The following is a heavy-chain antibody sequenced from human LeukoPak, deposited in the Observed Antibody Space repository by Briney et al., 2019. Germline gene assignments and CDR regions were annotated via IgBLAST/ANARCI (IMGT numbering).Heavy chain of an antibody. Sequence: GGSLRLSCAASGFTFSDHYMDWVRQAPGKGLEWVGRTRNKANSYTTEYAASVKGRFTISRDDSKNSLYLQMNSLETEDTAVYYCARGDSSGWYFFDYWGQGTLVTVSS. J-gene: IGHJ4*02. CDR3: ARGDSSGWYFFDY. V-gene: IGHV3-72*01. CDR1: GFTFSDHY. D-gene: IGHD6-19*01. CDR2: TRNKANSYTT.